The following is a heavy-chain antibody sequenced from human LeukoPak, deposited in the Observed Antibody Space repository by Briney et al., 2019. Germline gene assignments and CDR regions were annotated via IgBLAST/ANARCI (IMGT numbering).Heavy chain of an antibody. CDR3: AELERPFGGFSVGA. V-gene: IGHV4-30-4*08. CDR2: IYYSGST. Sequence: SETLSLTCTVSGGSISSGDYYWSWIRQPPGKGLEWIEYIYYSGSTYYNPSLKSRVTISVDTSKNQFSLKLSSVTAADTAVYYCAELERPFGGFSVGAWGQGTLVTVSS. CDR1: GGSISSGDYY. D-gene: IGHD3-16*01. J-gene: IGHJ4*02.